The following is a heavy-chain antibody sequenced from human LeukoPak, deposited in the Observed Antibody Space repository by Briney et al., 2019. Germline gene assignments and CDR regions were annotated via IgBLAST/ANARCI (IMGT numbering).Heavy chain of an antibody. J-gene: IGHJ4*02. V-gene: IGHV5-51*01. CDR1: GYSFTSYW. CDR2: IYPGDSDT. D-gene: IGHD6-19*01. Sequence: GESLKISCKVSGYSFTSYWIGWVRQMPGKGLEWMGTIYPGDSDTRYSPSFQGQVTISADKSSSTTYLQWSTLKASDTAMYYCARPYSTGWYPFDYWGQGTLVTVSS. CDR3: ARPYSTGWYPFDY.